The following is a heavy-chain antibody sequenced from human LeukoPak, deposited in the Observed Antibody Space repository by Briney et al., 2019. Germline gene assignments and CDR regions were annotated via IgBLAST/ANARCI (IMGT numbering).Heavy chain of an antibody. Sequence: GGSLRLSCSASGFTFRNYDMYWVRQPPGKGLECVAVISFDGSDKYYADSVKGRFTISRDNSENTLYVQMNSLRAEDTAVYYCARGTYYYDSSGYYSGGLGYWGQGTLVTVSS. CDR1: GFTFRNYD. J-gene: IGHJ4*02. CDR2: ISFDGSDK. V-gene: IGHV3-30*19. D-gene: IGHD3-22*01. CDR3: ARGTYYYDSSGYYSGGLGY.